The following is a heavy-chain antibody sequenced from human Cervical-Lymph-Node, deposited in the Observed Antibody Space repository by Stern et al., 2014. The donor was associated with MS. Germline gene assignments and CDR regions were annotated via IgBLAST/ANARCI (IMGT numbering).Heavy chain of an antibody. D-gene: IGHD6-19*01. CDR2: ISHDGSKK. J-gene: IGHJ4*02. Sequence: QLVESGGGVVQPGRSLRLSCAGSGFTFSTYGMHWVRQAPGKGLEWVALISHDGSKKYYVDSVKGRFTISRDNSKNTMYVHMNSLRDEDTAVYYCAKDRGSGWSLDNWGQGTLVIVSS. V-gene: IGHV3-30*18. CDR1: GFTFSTYG. CDR3: AKDRGSGWSLDN.